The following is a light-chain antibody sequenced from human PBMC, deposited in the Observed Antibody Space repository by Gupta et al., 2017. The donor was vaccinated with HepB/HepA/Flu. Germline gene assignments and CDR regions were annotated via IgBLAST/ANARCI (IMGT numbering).Light chain of an antibody. CDR3: LQTYRTPWT. CDR2: AAS. CDR1: QRISHY. Sequence: DIQMTQSPSSLSASVGDRVIITCRASQRISHYLHWFQQKPGKAPQLLINAASRLQSGVPSRFSGSASGTDFILTITSLLPEDLGTYYCLQTYRTPWTFGQGTKVEIK. J-gene: IGKJ1*01. V-gene: IGKV1-39*01.